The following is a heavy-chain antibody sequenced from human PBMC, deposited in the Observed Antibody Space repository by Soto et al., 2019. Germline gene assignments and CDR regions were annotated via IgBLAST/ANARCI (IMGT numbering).Heavy chain of an antibody. D-gene: IGHD1-26*01. Sequence: ASVKVSCKVSGYTLTELSMHWVRQAPGKGLEWMGGFDPEDGETIYAQKFQGRVTMTEDTSTDTAYMELSSLRSEDTAVYYCATASFGGSFPYYYYYGMDVWGQGTTVTVSS. V-gene: IGHV1-24*01. CDR3: ATASFGGSFPYYYYYGMDV. CDR2: FDPEDGET. CDR1: GYTLTELS. J-gene: IGHJ6*02.